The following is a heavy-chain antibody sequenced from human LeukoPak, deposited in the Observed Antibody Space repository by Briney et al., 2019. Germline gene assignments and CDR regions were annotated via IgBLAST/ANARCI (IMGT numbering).Heavy chain of an antibody. CDR2: IYPGDSDT. J-gene: IGHJ4*02. D-gene: IGHD3-22*01. Sequence: GESLKISCQGSGYTFTSYWIGWVRQMPGKGLEWMGFIYPGDSDTRYSPSFQGQVTISADKSITTAYLQWSSLKASDTAMYYCATYYSDTGGYYYSRYWGQGTPVTVSS. V-gene: IGHV5-51*01. CDR1: GYTFTSYW. CDR3: ATYYSDTGGYYYSRY.